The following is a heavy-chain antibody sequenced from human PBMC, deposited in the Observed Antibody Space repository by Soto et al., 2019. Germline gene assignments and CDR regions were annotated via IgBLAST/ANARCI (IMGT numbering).Heavy chain of an antibody. J-gene: IGHJ4*02. CDR1: GFTFSSYG. Sequence: QVQLVESGGGVVQPGRSLRLSCAASGFTFSSYGMNWVRQAPGKGLEWVAVVLYDEITKYYADSVKGRFTISRDNSKNTMYLQMNSLRPEDTAVYYCAKPLGLLRRAMAQGSDYWGQGPLVTVSS. D-gene: IGHD5-18*01. CDR3: AKPLGLLRRAMAQGSDY. V-gene: IGHV3-30*18. CDR2: VLYDEITK.